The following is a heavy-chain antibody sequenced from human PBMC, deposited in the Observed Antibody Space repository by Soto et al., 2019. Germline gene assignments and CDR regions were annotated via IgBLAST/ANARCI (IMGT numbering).Heavy chain of an antibody. CDR1: GFTFSSYW. Sequence: GGSLRLSCAASGFTFSSYWMHWVRQAPGKGLVWVSRINSDGSSTSYADSVKGRFTISRDNAKNTLYLQMNSLRAEDTAVYYGAREKGGYYIGYYYYMDVWGKGTRVTVSS. V-gene: IGHV3-74*01. D-gene: IGHD2-15*01. J-gene: IGHJ6*03. CDR2: INSDGSST. CDR3: AREKGGYYIGYYYYMDV.